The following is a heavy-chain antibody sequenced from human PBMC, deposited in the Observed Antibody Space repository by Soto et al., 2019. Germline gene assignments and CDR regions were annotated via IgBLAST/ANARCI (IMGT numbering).Heavy chain of an antibody. J-gene: IGHJ4*02. CDR1: GGSFSGYS. CDR3: ARTSDSGVLNY. V-gene: IGHV4-34*01. Sequence: SETLSLTCAVYGGSFSGYSWHWIRQPPGKGLEWIGDINHSGSTNYNPALRSRVTISVDTAKNQFSLKLSAVTAADTAVYYCARTSDSGVLNYWGQGTLVTVSS. CDR2: INHSGST.